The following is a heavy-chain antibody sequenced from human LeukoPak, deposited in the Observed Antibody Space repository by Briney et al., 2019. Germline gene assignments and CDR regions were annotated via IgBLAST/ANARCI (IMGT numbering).Heavy chain of an antibody. V-gene: IGHV3-53*01. CDR2: IYSGGST. CDR1: GFTVSSNY. Sequence: PGGSLRLSCAASGFTVSSNYMSWVRQAPGKGLEWVSVIYSGGSTYYAESVKGRFTISRDNSKNTLYLQMNSLGVADTAMYYCAGILRGAFDIWGQGTMVTVSS. J-gene: IGHJ3*02. CDR3: AGILRGAFDI. D-gene: IGHD3-10*01.